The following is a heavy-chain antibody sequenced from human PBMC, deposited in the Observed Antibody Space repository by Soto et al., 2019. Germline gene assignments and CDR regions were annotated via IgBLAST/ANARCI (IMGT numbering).Heavy chain of an antibody. CDR2: IYYSGST. Sequence: QVQLQESGPGLVKPSETLSLTCTVSGGSISSYYWSWIRQPPGKGLEWIGYIYYSGSTNYNPSLTCRVTISVDTSKNQFSLKLSSVTAADTAVYYCARETYYYDSSGYIFDYWGQGTLVTVSS. CDR3: ARETYYYDSSGYIFDY. J-gene: IGHJ4*02. CDR1: GGSISSYY. D-gene: IGHD3-22*01. V-gene: IGHV4-59*01.